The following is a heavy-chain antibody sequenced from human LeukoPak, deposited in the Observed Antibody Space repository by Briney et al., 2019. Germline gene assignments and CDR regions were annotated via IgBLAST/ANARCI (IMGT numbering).Heavy chain of an antibody. V-gene: IGHV3-21*01. CDR2: ISISSSYI. J-gene: IGHJ5*02. Sequence: GGSLRLSCAASGFTLSSYSTNWVRQAPGKGLEWVSSISISSSYIYYADSVKGRFTISKDNAKNSLYLQMINLKAKSTALYYCAREPGIAAAGAPLHNWFDPWGQGTLVTVSS. CDR1: GFTLSSYS. D-gene: IGHD6-13*01. CDR3: AREPGIAAAGAPLHNWFDP.